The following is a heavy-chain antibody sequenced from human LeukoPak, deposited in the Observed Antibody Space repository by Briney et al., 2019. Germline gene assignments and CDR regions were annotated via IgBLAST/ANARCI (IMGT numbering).Heavy chain of an antibody. V-gene: IGHV3-15*01. CDR1: GFHFSNAW. CDR2: IKSKTHGGTT. Sequence: PGGSLRLSCAASGFHFSNAWMSWVRQAPGKGLEWVGRIKSKTHGGTTDYAAPVKGRFTISRDDSKNTVYLQMNSLKTEDTAVYYCTKYYYDSSGYYYGPADWGQGTLVTVSS. J-gene: IGHJ4*02. D-gene: IGHD3-22*01. CDR3: TKYYYDSSGYYYGPAD.